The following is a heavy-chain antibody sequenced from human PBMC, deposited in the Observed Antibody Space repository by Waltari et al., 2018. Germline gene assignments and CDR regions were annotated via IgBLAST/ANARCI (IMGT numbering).Heavy chain of an antibody. V-gene: IGHV1-2*06. D-gene: IGHD6-13*01. J-gene: IGHJ4*02. CDR3: AREKGYSSSWSYFDY. CDR2: ITPNGGGT. Sequence: QVQLVQSGAEVKKPGASVKVSCKASGYTFTGYYMHWVRQAPGQGLEWMGRITPNGGGTNYAQKFQGRVTMTRDTSISTAYMELSRLRSDDTAVYYCAREKGYSSSWSYFDYWGQGTLVTVSS. CDR1: GYTFTGYY.